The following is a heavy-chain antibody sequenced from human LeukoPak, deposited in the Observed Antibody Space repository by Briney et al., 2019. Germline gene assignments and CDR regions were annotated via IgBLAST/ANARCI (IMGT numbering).Heavy chain of an antibody. J-gene: IGHJ4*02. CDR2: INHSGST. CDR3: ARDTAGTVAY. Sequence: SETLSLTCAVYGGSFSGYYWSWIRQPPGKGLEWIGEINHSGSTNYNPSLKSRVTISVDTSKNQFSLKLSSVTAADTAVYYCARDTAGTVAYWGQGTLVTVSS. CDR1: GGSFSGYY. V-gene: IGHV4-34*01. D-gene: IGHD2-15*01.